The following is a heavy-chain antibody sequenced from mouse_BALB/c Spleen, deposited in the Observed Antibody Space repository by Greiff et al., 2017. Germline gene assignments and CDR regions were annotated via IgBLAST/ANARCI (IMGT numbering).Heavy chain of an antibody. CDR2: ISSGGST. V-gene: IGHV5-6-5*01. J-gene: IGHJ2*01. CDR3: ARGSYGSY. CDR1: GFTFSSYA. Sequence: EVQLVESGGGLVKPGGSLKLSCAASGFTFSSYAMSWVRQTPEKRLEWVASISSGGSTYYPDSVKGRFTISRDNARNILYLQMSSLRSEDTAMYYCARGSYGSYWGQGTTLTVSS. D-gene: IGHD1-1*01.